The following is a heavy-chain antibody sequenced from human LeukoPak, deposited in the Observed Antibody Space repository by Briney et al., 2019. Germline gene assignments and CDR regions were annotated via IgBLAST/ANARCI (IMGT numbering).Heavy chain of an antibody. V-gene: IGHV3-64*01. Sequence: PGGSLRLSCAASGFTFSRFAMHWVRQTPGKGIEYVSGVSSDGGSTFYANSVKGRFTISRDNSKNTLSLQMGSLRAEDMAVYYCAKDTAPLLWFGEFLSLDYWGQGAPVIVSS. D-gene: IGHD3-10*01. J-gene: IGHJ4*02. CDR3: AKDTAPLLWFGEFLSLDY. CDR1: GFTFSRFA. CDR2: VSSDGGST.